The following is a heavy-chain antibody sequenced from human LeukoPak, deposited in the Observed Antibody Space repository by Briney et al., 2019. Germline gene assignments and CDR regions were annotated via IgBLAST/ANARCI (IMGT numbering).Heavy chain of an antibody. V-gene: IGHV7-4-1*02. CDR2: INTNTGNP. D-gene: IGHD3-9*01. Sequence: ASVKVSCKASGYTFTSYAMNWVRQAPGQGLEWMGWINTNTGNPTYAQGFTGRFVFSLDTSVSTAYLQISSLKAEDTAVYYCARSDDILNSIIPYYFDYWGQGTLATVSS. CDR1: GYTFTSYA. J-gene: IGHJ4*02. CDR3: ARSDDILNSIIPYYFDY.